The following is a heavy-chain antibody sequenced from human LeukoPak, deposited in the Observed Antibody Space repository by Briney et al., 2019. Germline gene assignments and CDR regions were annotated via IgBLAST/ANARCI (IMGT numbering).Heavy chain of an antibody. J-gene: IGHJ4*02. V-gene: IGHV3-74*01. CDR3: AGGYGYGALDY. CDR2: INSDGSST. CDR1: GFTFSSYW. D-gene: IGHD5-18*01. Sequence: GGSLRLSCAASGFTFSSYWMHWVRQAPGKGLVWVSRINSDGSSTSYADSVKGRFTISRDNAKNTLYLQMNSLRAEDTAVYYCAGGYGYGALDYWGQGTLVTVSS.